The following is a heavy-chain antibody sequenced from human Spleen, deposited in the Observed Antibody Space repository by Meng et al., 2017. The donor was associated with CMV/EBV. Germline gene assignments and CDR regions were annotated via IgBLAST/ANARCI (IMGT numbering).Heavy chain of an antibody. CDR3: ARERKYYDILTGPGSAFDI. CDR1: GGTFSSYA. V-gene: IGHV1-69*05. CDR2: IIPIFGTA. J-gene: IGHJ3*02. D-gene: IGHD3-9*01. Sequence: SVKVSCKASGGTFSSYAISWVRQAPGQGLEWMGGIIPIFGTANYAQKFQGRVTITTDESTSTAYMELSSLRSEDTAVYYCARERKYYDILTGPGSAFDIWGQGTMVTVSS.